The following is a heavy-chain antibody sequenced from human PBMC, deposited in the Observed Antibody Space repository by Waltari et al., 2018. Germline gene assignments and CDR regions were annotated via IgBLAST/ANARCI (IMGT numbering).Heavy chain of an antibody. D-gene: IGHD2-21*02. J-gene: IGHJ6*02. CDR2: IYYSGGT. Sequence: QLQLQESGPGLVKPSETLSLTCTVSGGSISSSSYYWGWIRQPPGKGLEWIGSIYYSGGTYYNPSLKSRVTISVDTSKNQFSLKLSSVTAADTAVYYCARHGYCGGDCPRRYYYYGMDVWGQGTTVTVSS. V-gene: IGHV4-39*01. CDR3: ARHGYCGGDCPRRYYYYGMDV. CDR1: GGSISSSSYY.